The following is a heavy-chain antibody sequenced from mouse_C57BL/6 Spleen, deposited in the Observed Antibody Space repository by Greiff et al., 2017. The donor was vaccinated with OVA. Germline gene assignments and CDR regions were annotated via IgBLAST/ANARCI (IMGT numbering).Heavy chain of an antibody. CDR3: ARPSLTFYYFDY. Sequence: DVKLVESGGDLVKPGGSLKLSCAASGFTFSSYGMSWVRQTPDKRLEWVATISSGGSYTYYPDSVKGRFTISRDNAKNTLYLQMSSLKSEDTAMYYCARPSLTFYYFDYWGQGTTLTVSS. V-gene: IGHV5-6*02. CDR2: ISSGGSYT. J-gene: IGHJ2*01. CDR1: GFTFSSYG. D-gene: IGHD4-1*01.